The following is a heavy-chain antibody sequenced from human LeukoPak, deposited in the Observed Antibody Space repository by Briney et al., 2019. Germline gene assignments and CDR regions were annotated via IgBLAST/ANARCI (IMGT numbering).Heavy chain of an antibody. CDR1: GGSISSSSYY. D-gene: IGHD3-3*01. V-gene: IGHV4-39*01. CDR3: ARQVKVIIPISYFDY. Sequence: SETLSLTCTVSGGSISSSSYYWGWIRQPPGKGPEWIGSIYYSGSTYYNPSLKSRVTISVDTSKNQFSLKLSSVTAADTAVYYCARQVKVIIPISYFDYWGQGTLATVSS. CDR2: IYYSGST. J-gene: IGHJ4*02.